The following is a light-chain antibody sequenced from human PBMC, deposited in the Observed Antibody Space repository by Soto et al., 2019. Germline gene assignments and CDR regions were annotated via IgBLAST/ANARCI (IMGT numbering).Light chain of an antibody. V-gene: IGKV1-5*03. J-gene: IGKJ1*01. Sequence: DIQMTQSPSILSASVGDRVTTTCRASQSISSWLAWYQQKPGKAPKLLIYKASSLESGVPSRFSGSGSGTEFTLTISSLQPDDFTTYYCQQYNSYSWTFGQGTKVDIK. CDR1: QSISSW. CDR3: QQYNSYSWT. CDR2: KAS.